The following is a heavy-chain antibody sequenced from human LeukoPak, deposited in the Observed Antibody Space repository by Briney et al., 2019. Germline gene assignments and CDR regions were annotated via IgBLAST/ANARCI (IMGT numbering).Heavy chain of an antibody. CDR2: IRYDGSNK. CDR3: AKDAPYCSGGSCYSVFDY. V-gene: IGHV3-30*02. D-gene: IGHD2-15*01. CDR1: GFTFSSYG. J-gene: IGHJ4*02. Sequence: GGSLRLSCAASGFTFSSYGMHWVRRAPGKGLEWVAFIRYDGSNKYYADSVKGRFTISRDNSKNTLYLQMNSLRAEDTAVHYCAKDAPYCSGGSCYSVFDYWGQGTLVTVSS.